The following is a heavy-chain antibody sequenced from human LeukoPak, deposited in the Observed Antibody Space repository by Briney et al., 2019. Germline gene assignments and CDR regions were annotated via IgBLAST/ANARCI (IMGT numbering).Heavy chain of an antibody. CDR2: IYYSGST. CDR1: GGSISSYY. V-gene: IGHV4-59*01. Sequence: SETLSLTCTVSGGSISSYYWSWIRQPPGKGLEWIGYIYYSGSTNYNPPLKSRVTISVDTSKNQFSLKLSSVTAADTAVYYCARGGEYYDYVWGSYRYRGPHPTFDYWGQGTLVTVSS. CDR3: ARGGEYYDYVWGSYRYRGPHPTFDY. J-gene: IGHJ4*02. D-gene: IGHD3-16*02.